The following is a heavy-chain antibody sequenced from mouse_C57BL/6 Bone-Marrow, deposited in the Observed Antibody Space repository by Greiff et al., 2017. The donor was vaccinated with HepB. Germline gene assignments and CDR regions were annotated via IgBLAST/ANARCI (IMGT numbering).Heavy chain of an antibody. CDR3: ARLITTVPHYAMDY. J-gene: IGHJ4*01. V-gene: IGHV5-9*01. D-gene: IGHD1-1*01. CDR2: ISGGGGNT. Sequence: EVKLMESGGGLVKPGGSLKLSCAASGFTFSSYTMSWVRQTPEKRLEWVATISGGGGNTYYPDSVKGRFTISRDNAKNTLYLQMSILRSEDTALYYCARLITTVPHYAMDYWGQGTSVTVSS. CDR1: GFTFSSYT.